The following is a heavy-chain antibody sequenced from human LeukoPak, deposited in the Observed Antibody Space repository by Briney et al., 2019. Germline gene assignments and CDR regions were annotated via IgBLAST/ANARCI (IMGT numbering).Heavy chain of an antibody. CDR3: AKDFGP. D-gene: IGHD3-16*01. CDR2: ISGYGDSA. V-gene: IGHV3-23*01. CDR1: GFTFSNFA. J-gene: IGHJ5*02. Sequence: GGSLRLSCAASGFTFSNFAMSWLGQAPGKGPEWVSAISGYGDSAYYADSVKGRFTIFRDNSKNTVYLQMNSLRAEDTAVYYCAKDFGPWGQGTLVTVSS.